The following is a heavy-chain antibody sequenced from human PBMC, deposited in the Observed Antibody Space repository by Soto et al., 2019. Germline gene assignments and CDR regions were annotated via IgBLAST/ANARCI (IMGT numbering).Heavy chain of an antibody. V-gene: IGHV3-72*01. CDR3: TRGETSGPHSGMDV. Sequence: EVQLVESGGGLVQPGGSLRLSCAASGFTFSDHYMDWVRQAPGKGLEWVGRIKNKANSYTTEYAASVKGRFTVSRDDSEYSLYLQMNSLKREDTAVYYCTRGETSGPHSGMDVWGQGTTVTVSS. CDR2: IKNKANSYTT. CDR1: GFTFSDHY. J-gene: IGHJ6*02. D-gene: IGHD2-2*01.